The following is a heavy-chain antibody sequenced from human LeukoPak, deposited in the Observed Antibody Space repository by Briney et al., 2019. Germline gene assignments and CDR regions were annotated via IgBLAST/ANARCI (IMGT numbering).Heavy chain of an antibody. D-gene: IGHD3-22*01. CDR1: GYSISSGYY. V-gene: IGHV4-38-2*01. CDR3: ARVRYYDSSGSRGFFDY. Sequence: PSETLSLTCAVSGYSISSGYYWGWIRQPPGKGLEWIGSIYHSGSTYYNPSLKSRVTISVDTSKNQLSLKLSSVTAADTAVYYCARVRYYDSSGSRGFFDYWGQGTLVTVSS. CDR2: IYHSGST. J-gene: IGHJ4*02.